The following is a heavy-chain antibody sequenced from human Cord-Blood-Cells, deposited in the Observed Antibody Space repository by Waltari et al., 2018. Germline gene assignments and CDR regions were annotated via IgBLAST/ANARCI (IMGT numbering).Heavy chain of an antibody. D-gene: IGHD3-16*01. CDR3: ARVAIGRGSSAFDI. Sequence: QVQLQESGPGLVKPSQTLSLTCTVSGGSISSGDYYWSWIRQPPGKGLEWIRYIYYSGSTYYNPSLKGRVTISVDTSKNQFSLKLSSVTAADTAVYYCARVAIGRGSSAFDIWGQGTMVTVSS. J-gene: IGHJ3*02. CDR1: GGSISSGDYY. V-gene: IGHV4-30-4*08. CDR2: IYYSGST.